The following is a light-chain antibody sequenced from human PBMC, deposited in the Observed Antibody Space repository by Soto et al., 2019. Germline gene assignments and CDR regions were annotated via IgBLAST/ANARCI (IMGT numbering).Light chain of an antibody. CDR1: SSDVGGFNS. J-gene: IGLJ1*01. CDR3: SSYTSTMTNV. Sequence: QSVLTQPASVSGSPGQSITISCTGTSSDVGGFNSVSWYQLRPGTAPKLILYDVVDRPSGVSYRFSGSKSGNTASLTISGLQAADEADYFRSSYTSTMTNVFGRGTKVTVL. CDR2: DVV. V-gene: IGLV2-14*03.